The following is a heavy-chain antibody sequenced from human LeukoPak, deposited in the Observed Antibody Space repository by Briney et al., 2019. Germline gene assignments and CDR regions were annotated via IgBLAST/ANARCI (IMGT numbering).Heavy chain of an antibody. Sequence: SETLSLTCAVYGGSFSGYYWSWIRQPPGKGLEWIGEINHSGSTNYNPSLKSRVTISVDTSKNRFSLQLSSVTAADTAVYYCARAPYDSSGYYWGQGTLVTVSS. J-gene: IGHJ4*02. CDR3: ARAPYDSSGYY. V-gene: IGHV4-34*01. D-gene: IGHD3-22*01. CDR2: INHSGST. CDR1: GGSFSGYY.